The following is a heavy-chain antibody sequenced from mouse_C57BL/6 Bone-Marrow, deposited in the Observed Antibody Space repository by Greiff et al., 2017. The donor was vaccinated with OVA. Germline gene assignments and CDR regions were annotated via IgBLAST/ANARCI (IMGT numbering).Heavy chain of an antibody. CDR2: IYPGDGDT. CDR1: GYAFSSYW. V-gene: IGHV1-80*01. J-gene: IGHJ4*01. D-gene: IGHD2-12*01. Sequence: VQLQQSGAELVKPGASVKISCKASGYAFSSYWMNWVKQRPGKGLEWIGQIYPGDGDTNYNGKFKGKATLTADKSSSTAYMQLSSLTSEDSAVYFCASTIVTTGARDYWGQGTSVTVSS. CDR3: ASTIVTTGARDY.